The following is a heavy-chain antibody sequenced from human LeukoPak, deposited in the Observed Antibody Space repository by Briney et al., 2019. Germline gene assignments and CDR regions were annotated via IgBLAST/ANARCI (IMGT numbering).Heavy chain of an antibody. D-gene: IGHD4-11*01. CDR2: ITGSGDTT. Sequence: PGGSLRLSCAASGFTFSGYAMRWVRQAPGKGLEWVSSITGSGDTTYYADSVKGRFTISRDNSKNTLYLQMNSLRAEDTAVYYCADSNYWYPVDYWGQGTLVTVSS. CDR1: GFTFSGYA. J-gene: IGHJ4*02. CDR3: ADSNYWYPVDY. V-gene: IGHV3-23*01.